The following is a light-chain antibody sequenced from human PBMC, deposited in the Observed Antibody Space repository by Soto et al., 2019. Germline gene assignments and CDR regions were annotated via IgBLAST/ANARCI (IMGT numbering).Light chain of an antibody. CDR2: QDS. CDR3: QAWDSSTENVV. Sequence: SYELTQPPSVSVSPGQTASITCSGDKLGDKYACWYQQKPGQSPVLVIYQDSKRPSGIPERFSGSNSGNTATLTISGTQAMDEADYYCQAWDSSTENVVFGGGTKRTVL. V-gene: IGLV3-1*01. CDR1: KLGDKY. J-gene: IGLJ2*01.